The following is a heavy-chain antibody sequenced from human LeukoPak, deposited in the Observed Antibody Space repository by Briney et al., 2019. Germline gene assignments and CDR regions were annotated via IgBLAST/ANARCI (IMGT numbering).Heavy chain of an antibody. CDR2: ITASGGST. CDR3: ARDLDSGGFVVDY. J-gene: IGHJ4*02. V-gene: IGHV3-23*01. D-gene: IGHD6-25*01. CDR1: GFTFNNYA. Sequence: GGSLRLSCASSGFTFNNYAMTWVRQAPGKGLEWVSSITASGGSTYCADSVKGRFTISRDNSKNTLYLQMSSLRADDTAVYYCARDLDSGGFVVDYWGQGTLVTVSS.